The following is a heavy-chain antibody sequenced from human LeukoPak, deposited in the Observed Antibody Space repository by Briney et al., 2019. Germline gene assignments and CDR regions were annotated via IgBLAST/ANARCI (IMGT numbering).Heavy chain of an antibody. V-gene: IGHV3-21*01. Sequence: PGGSLRLSCAASGFTFSSYSMNWVRQAPGKGLEWVSSISSSSSYIYYAGSVKGRFTISRDNAKNSLYLQMNSLRAEDTAVYYCARASGDWVIDYWGQGTLVTDSS. CDR3: ARASGDWVIDY. J-gene: IGHJ4*02. D-gene: IGHD2-21*02. CDR2: ISSSSSYI. CDR1: GFTFSSYS.